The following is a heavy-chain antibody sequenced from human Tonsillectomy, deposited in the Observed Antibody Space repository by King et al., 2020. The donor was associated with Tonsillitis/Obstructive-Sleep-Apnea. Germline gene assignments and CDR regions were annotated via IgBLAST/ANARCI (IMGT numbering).Heavy chain of an antibody. D-gene: IGHD3-9*01. CDR1: GFTFSSYA. J-gene: IGHJ5*02. CDR2: ISYDGSNK. Sequence: VQLVESGGGVVQPGRSLRLSCAASGFTFSSYAMHWVRQAPGKGLEWVAVISYDGSNKYYADSVKGRSTISRDNSKNTLYLQMNSLRAEDTAVYYCAREGSDDTAGWFDPWGQGTLVTVSS. V-gene: IGHV3-30*04. CDR3: AREGSDDTAGWFDP.